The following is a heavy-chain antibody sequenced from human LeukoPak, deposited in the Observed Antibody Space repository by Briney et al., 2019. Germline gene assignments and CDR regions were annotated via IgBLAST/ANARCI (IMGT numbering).Heavy chain of an antibody. CDR3: ARQRSYYDFWSGYLDAFDI. CDR2: IYYSGST. J-gene: IGHJ3*02. CDR1: GGSISSSSYY. V-gene: IGHV4-39*01. D-gene: IGHD3-3*01. Sequence: PSETLSLTCTVSGGSISSSSYYWGWIRQPPGKGLEWIGSIYYSGSTYYNPSLKSRVTISVDTSKNQFSLKLSSVTAADTAVYYCARQRSYYDFWSGYLDAFDILGQGTMVTVSS.